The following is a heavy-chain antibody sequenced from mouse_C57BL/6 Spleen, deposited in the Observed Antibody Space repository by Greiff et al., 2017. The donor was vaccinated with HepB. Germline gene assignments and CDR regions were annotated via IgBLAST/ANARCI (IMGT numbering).Heavy chain of an antibody. CDR1: GYTFTSYW. Sequence: QVQLKQPGAELVRPGTSVKLSCKASGYTFTSYWMHWVKQRPGQGLEWIGVIDPSDSYTNYNQKFKGKATLTVDTSSSTAYMQLSSLTSEDSAVYYCANSNYRYFDVWGTGTTVTVSS. CDR2: IDPSDSYT. V-gene: IGHV1-59*01. D-gene: IGHD2-5*01. J-gene: IGHJ1*03. CDR3: ANSNYRYFDV.